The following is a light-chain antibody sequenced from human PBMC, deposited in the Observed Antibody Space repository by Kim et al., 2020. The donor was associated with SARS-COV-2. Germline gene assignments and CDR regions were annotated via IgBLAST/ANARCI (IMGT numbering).Light chain of an antibody. J-gene: IGLJ2*01. CDR3: YSRDSSGDHVV. CDR1: TLRGTF. CDR2: GLS. Sequence: LGQNVRIPSQGGTLRGTFASGHGQKPARATVLVIYGLSLRPSGIPARFSGSSSENTAALTITGAQAEDESDYYCYSRDSSGDHVVFGGGTQLTVL. V-gene: IGLV3-19*01.